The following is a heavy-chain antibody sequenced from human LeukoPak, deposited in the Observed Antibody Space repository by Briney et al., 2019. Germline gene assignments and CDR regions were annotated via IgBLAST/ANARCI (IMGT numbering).Heavy chain of an antibody. CDR2: ISGSGGST. J-gene: IGHJ4*02. V-gene: IGHV3-23*01. D-gene: IGHD1-26*01. Sequence: PGGSLRLSCAASGFTFSSYGMSWVRQAPGKGLEWVSAISGSGGSTYYADSVKGRFTISRDNSKNTLYLQMNSLRAEDTAVYYCAKGSRYSGSYYFDYWGQGTLVTVSS. CDR1: GFTFSSYG. CDR3: AKGSRYSGSYYFDY.